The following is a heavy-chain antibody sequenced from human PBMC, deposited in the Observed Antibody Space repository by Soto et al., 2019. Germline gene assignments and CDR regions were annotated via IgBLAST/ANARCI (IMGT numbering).Heavy chain of an antibody. CDR1: GYTFTSYG. CDR3: ARDRPPFVVVPAAIDY. J-gene: IGHJ4*02. Sequence: ASVKVSCKASGYTFTSYGISWVRQAPGQGLEWMGWISAYNGNTNYAQKLQGRVTMTTDTSTSTAYMELRSLRSDDTAVYYCARDRPPFVVVPAAIDYWGQGTLVTVSS. V-gene: IGHV1-18*01. CDR2: ISAYNGNT. D-gene: IGHD2-2*02.